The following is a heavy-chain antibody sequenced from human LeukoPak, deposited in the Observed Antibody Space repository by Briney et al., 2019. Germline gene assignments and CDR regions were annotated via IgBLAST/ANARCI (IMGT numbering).Heavy chain of an antibody. V-gene: IGHV3-7*03. CDR1: GFTFSSYS. J-gene: IGHJ4*02. CDR2: IKQDGSEK. D-gene: IGHD3-10*01. Sequence: PGGSLRLSCVVSGFTFSSYSMSWVRQAPGKGLEWVANIKQDGSEKYYVDFVKGRFTISRDNAKNSLYLQMNSLRDEDTAVYYCARVRGSGSRDYWGQGSLVTVSS. CDR3: ARVRGSGSRDY.